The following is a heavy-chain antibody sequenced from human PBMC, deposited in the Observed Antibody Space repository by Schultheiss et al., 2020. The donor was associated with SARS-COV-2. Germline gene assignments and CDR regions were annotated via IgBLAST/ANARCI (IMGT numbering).Heavy chain of an antibody. CDR2: IIPIFGTA. Sequence: SVKVSCKASGGTFSSYAISWVRQAPGQGLEWMGGIIPIFGTANYAQKFQGRVTITADESTSTAYMELSSLRSEETAVYYCASAAAGTTYGMDVWGQGTTVTVSS. D-gene: IGHD6-13*01. V-gene: IGHV1-69*13. CDR1: GGTFSSYA. J-gene: IGHJ6*02. CDR3: ASAAAGTTYGMDV.